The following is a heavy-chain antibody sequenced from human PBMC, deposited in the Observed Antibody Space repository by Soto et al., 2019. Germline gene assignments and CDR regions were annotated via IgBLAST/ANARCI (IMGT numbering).Heavy chain of an antibody. V-gene: IGHV3-33*01. Sequence: QVQLVESGGGVVQPGRSLRLSCAASGFTFSSYGMHWVRQAPGKGLEWVAVIWYDGSNKYYADSVKGRFTISRDNSKNTLYLQMNSLRAEDTAVYYCARDPLSSGWHGTGSPDYWGQGTLVTVSS. CDR3: ARDPLSSGWHGTGSPDY. D-gene: IGHD6-19*01. CDR2: IWYDGSNK. J-gene: IGHJ4*02. CDR1: GFTFSSYG.